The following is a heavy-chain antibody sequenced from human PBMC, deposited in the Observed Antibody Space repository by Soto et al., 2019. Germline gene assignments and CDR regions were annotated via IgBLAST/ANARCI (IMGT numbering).Heavy chain of an antibody. CDR1: GGSISSYY. Sequence: PSETLSLTCTVSGGSISSYYWSWIRQPPGKGLEWIGYIYYSGSTNYNPSLKSRVTISVDTSKNQFSLKLSSVTAADTAVYYCAGGRYYYDSSGYYYNWFDPWGQGTLVTVSS. D-gene: IGHD3-22*01. CDR3: AGGRYYYDSSGYYYNWFDP. V-gene: IGHV4-59*08. J-gene: IGHJ5*02. CDR2: IYYSGST.